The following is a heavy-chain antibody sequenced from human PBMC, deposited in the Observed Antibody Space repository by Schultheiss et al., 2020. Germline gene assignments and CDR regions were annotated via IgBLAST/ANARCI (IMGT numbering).Heavy chain of an antibody. Sequence: ASVKVSCKASGYTFTGYYMHWVRQAPGQGLEWMGIINPNRGGTNYAQKFQGRVTITRNMSTSTAYMELSSLRSEDTAVYYCATEGDTAMATDACDIWGQGAMGTVAS. J-gene: IGHJ3*02. CDR3: ATEGDTAMATDACDI. V-gene: IGHV1-2*02. CDR1: GYTFTGYY. D-gene: IGHD5-18*01. CDR2: INPNRGGT.